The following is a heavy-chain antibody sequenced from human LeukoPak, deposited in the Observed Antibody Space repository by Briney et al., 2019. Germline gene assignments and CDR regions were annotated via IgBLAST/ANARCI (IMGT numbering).Heavy chain of an antibody. Sequence: GASVKVSCKVSGYTLTELSMHWVRQAPGRGLEWMGGFDPEDGETIYAQKFQGRVTMTVDTSTDTAYMELSSLRSEDTAVYYCATDGGTAMVNFDYWGQGTLVTVSS. V-gene: IGHV1-24*01. CDR2: FDPEDGET. D-gene: IGHD5-18*01. CDR3: ATDGGTAMVNFDY. CDR1: GYTLTELS. J-gene: IGHJ4*02.